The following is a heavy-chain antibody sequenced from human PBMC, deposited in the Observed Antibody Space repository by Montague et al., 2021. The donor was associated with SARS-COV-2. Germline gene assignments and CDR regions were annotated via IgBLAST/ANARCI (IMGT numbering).Heavy chain of an antibody. V-gene: IGHV4-59*01. CDR2: IHYTGST. D-gene: IGHD3/OR15-3a*01. CDR3: ARAEAFCVFGNYEYDLDY. Sequence: SETLSLTCTVSGGSISGSYWTWMRQPPGKGLEWIGYIHYTGSTNYNPSLNSRVTISIDTPKNQFSLKLRSVTAADTAVYFCARAEAFCVFGNYEYDLDYWGQGTLVTVSS. CDR1: GGSISGSY. J-gene: IGHJ4*02.